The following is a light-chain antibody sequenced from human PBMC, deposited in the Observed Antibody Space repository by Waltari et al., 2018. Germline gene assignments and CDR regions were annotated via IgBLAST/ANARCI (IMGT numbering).Light chain of an antibody. J-gene: IGLJ1*01. CDR3: SSYAGSNNLV. CDR2: EAN. CDR1: SSDVGGYKF. Sequence: QSALTQPPSASGSPGQSVTISCTGTSSDVGGYKFVSWYQQHPGRAPKLMIYEANQRPSGVPDRFSGSKSGNTASLTVSGLQAEDEADYYCSSYAGSNNLVFGTGTKVTVL. V-gene: IGLV2-8*01.